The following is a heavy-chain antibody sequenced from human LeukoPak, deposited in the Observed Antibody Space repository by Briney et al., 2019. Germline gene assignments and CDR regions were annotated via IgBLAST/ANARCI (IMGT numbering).Heavy chain of an antibody. J-gene: IGHJ5*02. CDR2: INPNSGGT. Sequence: ASVKVSCKASGYTFTGYYMHWVRQAPGQGLEWMGWINPNSGGTNYAQKFQGRVTMTRDTSISTAYMELSRLRSDDTAVYYCARSSRRDGYNYLNWFDPWGQGTLVTVSS. D-gene: IGHD5-24*01. CDR3: ARSSRRDGYNYLNWFDP. V-gene: IGHV1-2*02. CDR1: GYTFTGYY.